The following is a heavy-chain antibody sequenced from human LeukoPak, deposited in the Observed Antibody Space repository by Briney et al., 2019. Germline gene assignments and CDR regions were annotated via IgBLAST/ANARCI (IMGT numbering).Heavy chain of an antibody. CDR1: GFTFSSYS. CDR3: ARDLSWLGYDSSGYYSDAFDI. Sequence: NTGGSLRLSCAASGFTFSSYSMNWVRQAPGKGLEWVSSISSSSSYIYYADSVKGRFTTSRDNAKNSLYLQMNSLRAEDTAVYYCARDLSWLGYDSSGYYSDAFDIWGQGTMVTVSS. CDR2: ISSSSSYI. D-gene: IGHD3-22*01. V-gene: IGHV3-21*01. J-gene: IGHJ3*02.